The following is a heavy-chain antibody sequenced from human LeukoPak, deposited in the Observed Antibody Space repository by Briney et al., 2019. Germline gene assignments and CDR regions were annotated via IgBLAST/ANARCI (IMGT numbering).Heavy chain of an antibody. CDR1: GYSFTSYW. CDR3: ARSGRLYGAAAGPEDYYYYYGMDV. Sequence: GESLQISCKGSGYSFTSYWIGWVRQMPGKGLEWMGIIYPGDSDTRYSPSFQGQVTISADKSISTAYLQWSSLKASDTAMYYCARSGRLYGAAAGPEDYYYYYGMDVWGQGTTVTVSS. V-gene: IGHV5-51*01. D-gene: IGHD6-13*01. J-gene: IGHJ6*02. CDR2: IYPGDSDT.